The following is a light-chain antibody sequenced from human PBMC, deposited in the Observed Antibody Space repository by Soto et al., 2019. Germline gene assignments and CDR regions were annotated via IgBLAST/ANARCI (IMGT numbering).Light chain of an antibody. CDR1: ESLVHSDGRTY. J-gene: IGKJ1*01. CDR3: VQLTHFPWT. Sequence: DVVMTQTPLSSPVTLGQPASISCRSSESLVHSDGRTYLSWLQQRPGQPPRLLLYLISNRFSGVPDRFSGSGAGTDSTLKISRVEAEDVGVYYCVQLTHFPWTFGQGTKVEIK. V-gene: IGKV2-24*01. CDR2: LIS.